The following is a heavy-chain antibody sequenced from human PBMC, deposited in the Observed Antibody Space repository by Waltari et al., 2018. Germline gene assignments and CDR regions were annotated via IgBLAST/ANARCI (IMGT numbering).Heavy chain of an antibody. D-gene: IGHD3-10*01. CDR2: IRSKANNYAT. CDR1: GFTFSDFT. CDR3: TNFMSG. Sequence: EVHLVESGGGLVQPGGSLKLSCAASGFTFSDFTMYWVGQASGTVVEWVGQIRSKANNYATGNAASVKGRFTVSRDDSKNTAYLQMNSLGTEDTAIYYCTNFMSGWGQGTTVTVSS. V-gene: IGHV3-73*02. J-gene: IGHJ6*02.